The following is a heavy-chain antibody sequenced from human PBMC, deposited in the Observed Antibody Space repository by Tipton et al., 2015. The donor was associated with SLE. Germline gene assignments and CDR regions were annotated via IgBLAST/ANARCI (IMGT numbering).Heavy chain of an antibody. CDR1: GGSISTSNNY. J-gene: IGHJ3*02. CDR2: IYYSGRT. V-gene: IGHV4-39*07. CDR3: AGETYYSYSSDLNAFDI. D-gene: IGHD3-22*01. Sequence: TLSLTCTVSGGSISTSNNYWDWIRQPPGKRLEWIGTIYYSGRTDYNPSLKSRVTMSVDTSMNQFSLKLFSVTAADTAVYYCAGETYYSYSSDLNAFDIWGQGTMVTVSS.